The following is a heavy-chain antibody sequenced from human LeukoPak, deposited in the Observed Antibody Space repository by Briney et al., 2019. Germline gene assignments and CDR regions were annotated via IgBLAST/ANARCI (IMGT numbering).Heavy chain of an antibody. CDR2: IYYSGST. CDR3: ALTRGYSYDGGYQQEYYFDY. D-gene: IGHD5-18*01. Sequence: SGTLSLTCTVSGGSTSSSSYYWGWIRQPPGKGLEWIGSIYYSGSTYYNPSLKSRVTISVDTSKNQFSLKLSSVTAADTAVYYCALTRGYSYDGGYQQEYYFDYWGQGTLVTVSS. CDR1: GGSTSSSSYY. V-gene: IGHV4-39*07. J-gene: IGHJ4*02.